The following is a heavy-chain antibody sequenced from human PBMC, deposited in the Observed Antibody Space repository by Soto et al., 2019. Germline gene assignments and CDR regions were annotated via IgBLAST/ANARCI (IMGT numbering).Heavy chain of an antibody. CDR1: GFIFSSYG. V-gene: IGHV3-33*01. Sequence: QVQLVESGGGVVPPGGSLRLSCVASGFIFSSYGMYWVRQAPRKGLEWVGVIWYDGSNKYYGDSVKGRFTISRDNSKNTLYLQMSSLRAEDTAVYYCAREPYSNYVMDVWGQGTTVTVSS. J-gene: IGHJ6*02. D-gene: IGHD4-4*01. CDR3: AREPYSNYVMDV. CDR2: IWYDGSNK.